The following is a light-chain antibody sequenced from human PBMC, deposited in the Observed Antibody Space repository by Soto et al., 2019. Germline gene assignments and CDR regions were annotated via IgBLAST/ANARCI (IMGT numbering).Light chain of an antibody. CDR1: QGISND. J-gene: IGKJ1*01. CDR3: QKYDSAPWT. CDR2: AAS. Sequence: DIQMTQSPSSLSASVRYRVTITCRASQGISNDLAWYQQKPGKVPKLLIYAASTLQSGVPSRFSGSGSGTDFTLTISSLQPEDVATYYCQKYDSAPWTFGQGTKVDIK. V-gene: IGKV1-27*01.